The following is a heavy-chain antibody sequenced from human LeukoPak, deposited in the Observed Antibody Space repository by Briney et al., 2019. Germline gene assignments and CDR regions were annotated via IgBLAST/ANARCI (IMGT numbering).Heavy chain of an antibody. V-gene: IGHV1-3*01. Sequence: ASVKVSCKASGYTFTSYGISWVRQAPGQRLEWMGWINAGNGNTKYSQKLQGRVTITRDTSASTAYMDLSSLRSEDTAVYYCAREIDRDGYNRFFDYWGQGTRVTVSS. D-gene: IGHD5-24*01. CDR1: GYTFTSYG. CDR2: INAGNGNT. CDR3: AREIDRDGYNRFFDY. J-gene: IGHJ4*02.